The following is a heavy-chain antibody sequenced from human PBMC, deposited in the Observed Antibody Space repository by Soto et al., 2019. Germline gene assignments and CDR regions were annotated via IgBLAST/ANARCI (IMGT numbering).Heavy chain of an antibody. CDR2: MYNTGST. V-gene: IGHV4-59*01. Sequence: QVQLQESGPGLVKPSETLSLTCTVSGGSISSYYWSWIRQPPGKGLEWIGYMYNTGSTVYNPSLKSRFTISVDPSKNQFSLELNAVTAADTAVYYCARDLWGYCGTDCYPLDVWGQGTTVTVSS. D-gene: IGHD2-21*02. CDR3: ARDLWGYCGTDCYPLDV. CDR1: GGSISSYY. J-gene: IGHJ6*02.